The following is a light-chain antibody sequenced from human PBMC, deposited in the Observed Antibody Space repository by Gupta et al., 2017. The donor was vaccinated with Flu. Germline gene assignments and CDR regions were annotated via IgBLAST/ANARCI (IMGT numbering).Light chain of an antibody. Sequence: DIVLTQCPGTLSSSPGERATLSCRASQSVSSSYLAWYQQKPGQAPRLLIYGASSRATGIPDRFSGSGSGTDFTLTISRLEPEDFAVYYCLQDGSSPPTFGQGTKVEIK. CDR2: GAS. CDR3: LQDGSSPPT. V-gene: IGKV3-20*01. CDR1: QSVSSSY. J-gene: IGKJ1*01.